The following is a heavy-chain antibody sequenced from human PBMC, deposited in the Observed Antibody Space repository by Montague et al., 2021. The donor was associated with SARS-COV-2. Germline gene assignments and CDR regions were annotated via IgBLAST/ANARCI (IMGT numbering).Heavy chain of an antibody. CDR1: GGSFSVYY. CDR3: ARGIFTIPFIPAHYYMDV. Sequence: SETLSLTCAVYGGSFSVYYWSWLRQSPRSGLEWIAEINHSGTANYNPSLKSQVSISVDTSKNQFTLKLTSVAAADTAMYYCARGIFTIPFIPAHYYMDVWGKGTTVTVSS. D-gene: IGHD3-3*01. V-gene: IGHV4-34*01. CDR2: INHSGTA. J-gene: IGHJ6*03.